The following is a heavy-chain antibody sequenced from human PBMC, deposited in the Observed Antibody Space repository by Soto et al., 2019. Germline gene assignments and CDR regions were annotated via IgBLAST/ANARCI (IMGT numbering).Heavy chain of an antibody. CDR3: VRDGSKTLRDCFDP. V-gene: IGHV4-4*07. D-gene: IGHD4-17*01. J-gene: IGHJ5*02. CDR1: GGSMSKFY. Sequence: SETLSLTCSVSGGSMSKFYWSWIRKTAGKGLEWMGRVYATGTSDYNPSLRSRIAMSVDISKKTFSLRLRSVTAADTGVYYCVRDGSKTLRDCFDPWGQGILVTVSS. CDR2: VYATGTS.